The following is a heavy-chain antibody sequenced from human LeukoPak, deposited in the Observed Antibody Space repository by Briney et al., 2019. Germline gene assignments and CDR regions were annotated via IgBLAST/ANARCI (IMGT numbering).Heavy chain of an antibody. CDR1: GGCISSYF. V-gene: IGHV4-59*01. J-gene: IGHJ4*02. CDR3: AREGGYSYAKYFDF. CDR2: IYYSGSS. Sequence: PSETLSLTCTVSGGCISSYFWSWIRQPPGKGLEWIGFIYYSGSSNYNPSLKSRVTISVDTSKNQFSLKLSSVTAADTAVYYCAREGGYSYAKYFDFWGQGTLVTVSS. D-gene: IGHD5-18*01.